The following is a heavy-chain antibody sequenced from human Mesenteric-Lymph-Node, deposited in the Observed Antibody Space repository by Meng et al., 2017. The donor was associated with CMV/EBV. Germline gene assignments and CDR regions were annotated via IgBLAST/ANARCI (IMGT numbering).Heavy chain of an antibody. CDR3: ARDLYRFFDI. J-gene: IGHJ3*02. CDR1: GFTFRTFW. V-gene: IGHV3-7*01. Sequence: GGSLRLSCAASGFTFRTFWMTWVRQAPGRGLEWVANIDQDGNDKYYVDSVKGRFTISRDNADNSLFLQMNYLRAEDTAVYYCARDLYRFFDIWGQGTVVTVSS. D-gene: IGHD2-2*02. CDR2: IDQDGNDK.